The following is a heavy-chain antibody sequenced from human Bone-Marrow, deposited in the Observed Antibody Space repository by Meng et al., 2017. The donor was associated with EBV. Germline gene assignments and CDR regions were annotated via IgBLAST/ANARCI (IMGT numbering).Heavy chain of an antibody. Sequence: QVQVQESGLGLVKLSATLSLTCPVFGGSVSSGSYYWSWIRQPPGKGLEWIGYIYYSGSTNYNPSLKSRVTISVDTSKNQFSLKLSSVTAADTAVYYCARDNVDTAMVPHWGQGTLVTVSS. CDR3: ARDNVDTAMVPH. CDR1: GGSVSSGSYY. V-gene: IGHV4-61*01. J-gene: IGHJ4*02. CDR2: IYYSGST. D-gene: IGHD5-18*01.